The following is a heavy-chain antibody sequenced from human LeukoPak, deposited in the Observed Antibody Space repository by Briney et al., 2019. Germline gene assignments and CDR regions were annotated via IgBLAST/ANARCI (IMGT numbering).Heavy chain of an antibody. J-gene: IGHJ4*02. CDR2: ILYDGSNK. CDR3: ARDPSPHHYFDY. V-gene: IGHV3-30*03. CDR1: GFTFSNYG. Sequence: GRSLRLSCAASGFTFSNYGLHWVRQAPGKGLEWVAVILYDGSNKYYADSVKGRFTISRDNSKNTLYLQMNSLRAEDTAVYYCARDPSPHHYFDYWGQGTLVTVSS.